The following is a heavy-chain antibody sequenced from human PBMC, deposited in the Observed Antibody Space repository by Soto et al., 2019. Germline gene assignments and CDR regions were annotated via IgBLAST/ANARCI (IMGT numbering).Heavy chain of an antibody. V-gene: IGHV1-8*01. CDR2: TNPNSGNI. Sequence: GASVKVSCKASGDTFTTYDINWVRQATGHGLGWMGWTNPNSGNIGYAQRFQGRVTMTRDTAIRTAYMEVSSLRSDDTAVYYCARGRASGSYYLLDYWGQGTLVTVSS. CDR1: GDTFTTYD. D-gene: IGHD3-10*01. CDR3: ARGRASGSYYLLDY. J-gene: IGHJ4*02.